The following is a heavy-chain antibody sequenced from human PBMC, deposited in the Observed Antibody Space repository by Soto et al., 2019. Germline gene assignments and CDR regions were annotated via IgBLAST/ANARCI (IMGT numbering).Heavy chain of an antibody. CDR1: GGSISSYY. Sequence: SETLSLTCTVSGGSISSYYWSWIRQPPGKGLEWIGYIYYSGSTNYNPSLKSRVTISLDTSKNQFSLKLSSVTAADTAVYYCAGGWTVYYYMDVWGKGTTVTVSS. J-gene: IGHJ6*03. CDR3: AGGWTVYYYMDV. V-gene: IGHV4-59*01. CDR2: IYYSGST. D-gene: IGHD6-19*01.